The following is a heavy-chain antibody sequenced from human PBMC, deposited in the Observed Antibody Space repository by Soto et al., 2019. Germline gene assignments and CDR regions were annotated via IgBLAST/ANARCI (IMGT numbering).Heavy chain of an antibody. D-gene: IGHD2-21*02. J-gene: IGHJ4*02. V-gene: IGHV3-48*02. CDR2: IGTSSSTI. CDR3: SRVTRWGDNKFD. Sequence: EVQLVESGGGLVQPGGSLRLSCAASGFTFSSYSMNWVRQAPGKGLEWVSCIGTSSSTIYYADSVKGRFTISRDNAKKSLYLQMNSLRDEDTAVYYCSRVTRWGDNKFDWGQGTLVTVSS. CDR1: GFTFSSYS.